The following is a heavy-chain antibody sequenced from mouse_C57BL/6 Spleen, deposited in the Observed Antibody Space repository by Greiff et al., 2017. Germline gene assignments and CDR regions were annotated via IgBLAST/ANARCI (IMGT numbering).Heavy chain of an antibody. CDR1: GYTFTSYW. J-gene: IGHJ2*01. CDR3: ARFITTARNFDD. D-gene: IGHD1-1*01. CDR2: IDPSDSYT. Sequence: QVQLQQPGAELVMPGASVKLSCKASGYTFTSYWMHWVKQRPGQGLEWIGEIDPSDSYTNYNQKFKGKSTLTVDKSSSTAYMQLSSLTSEDSAVYYCARFITTARNFDDWGQGTTLTVSS. V-gene: IGHV1-69*01.